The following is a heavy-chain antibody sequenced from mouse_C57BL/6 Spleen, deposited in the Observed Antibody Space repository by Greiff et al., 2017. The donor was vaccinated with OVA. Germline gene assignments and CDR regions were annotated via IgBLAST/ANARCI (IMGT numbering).Heavy chain of an antibody. V-gene: IGHV1-59*01. J-gene: IGHJ2*01. CDR1: GYTFTSYW. Sequence: VQLQQPGAELVRPGTSVKLSCKASGYTFTSYWMHWVKQRPGQGLEWIGVIDPSDSYTNYNQKFKGKATLTVDTSSSKAYMQLSSLTSEDSAVYYCARSPYGYDRGDYWGQGTTLTVSS. D-gene: IGHD2-2*01. CDR2: IDPSDSYT. CDR3: ARSPYGYDRGDY.